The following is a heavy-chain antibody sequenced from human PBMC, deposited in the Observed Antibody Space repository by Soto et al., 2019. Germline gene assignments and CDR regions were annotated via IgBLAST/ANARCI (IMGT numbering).Heavy chain of an antibody. V-gene: IGHV3-30*03. D-gene: IGHD4-17*01. Sequence: QVQLVESGGGVVQPGRSLRLSCAASGFTFSSYGMHWVRQAPGKGLELVAVISYDGSNKYYADSVKGRFTISRDNSKNTLYLQMNSLRAEDTAVYYCATDEYGDSDGALDDYWGQGTLVTVSS. CDR3: ATDEYGDSDGALDDY. CDR1: GFTFSSYG. J-gene: IGHJ4*02. CDR2: ISYDGSNK.